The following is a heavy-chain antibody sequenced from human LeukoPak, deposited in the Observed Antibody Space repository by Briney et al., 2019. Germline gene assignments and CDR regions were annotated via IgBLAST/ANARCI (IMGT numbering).Heavy chain of an antibody. CDR2: ISLGNT. J-gene: IGHJ4*02. CDR3: ARDKRHSYGKYFDP. V-gene: IGHV4-59*12. Sequence: SSETLSLTCSLSGDTLSTYYWNWIRQTPGRGLEWIGHISLGNTEYNPSLKSRVTISVDTSKNEFYLRLTSVTAADTALYFCARDKRHSYGKYFDPWSQGTLVSVSS. CDR1: GDTLSTYY. D-gene: IGHD5-18*01.